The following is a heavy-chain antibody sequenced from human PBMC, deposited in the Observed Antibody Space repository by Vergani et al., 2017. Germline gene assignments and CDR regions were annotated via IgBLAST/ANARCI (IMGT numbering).Heavy chain of an antibody. V-gene: IGHV3-9*01. CDR2: ISWNSGSI. CDR3: AKDMTGPLDGVVQGALDS. J-gene: IGHJ5*01. CDR1: GFSFDDYA. Sequence: EVQLEESGGGLGQPGRSLRLSCTVSGFSFDDYAMHWVRQVPGKGLEWVSGISWNSGSIGYADSVKGRFTISRDNAKDSLYLQMNSLRAEDTALYFCAKDMTGPLDGVVQGALDSWGQGTLVTVSS. D-gene: IGHD1-14*01.